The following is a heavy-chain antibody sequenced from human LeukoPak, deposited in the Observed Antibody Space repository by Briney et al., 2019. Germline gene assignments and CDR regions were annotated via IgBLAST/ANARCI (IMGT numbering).Heavy chain of an antibody. CDR3: AKDRGSGWDFDY. D-gene: IGHD6-19*01. J-gene: IGHJ4*02. Sequence: PGGSLRLSCAASGFTFDNNAMLWVRQAQGNGLEWVSLVKGDGITRYYADSVRGRFTISRDNSKTSIYLQMNSLRSEDTALYFCAKDRGSGWDFDYWGQGTLVAVAS. V-gene: IGHV3-43*02. CDR1: GFTFDNNA. CDR2: VKGDGITR.